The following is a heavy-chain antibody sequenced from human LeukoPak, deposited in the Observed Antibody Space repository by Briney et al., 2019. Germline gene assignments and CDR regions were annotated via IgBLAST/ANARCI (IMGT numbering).Heavy chain of an antibody. V-gene: IGHV4-61*01. J-gene: IGHJ4*02. Sequence: PSQTLSLTCTVSGGSISSGSYYWSWIRQPPGKGLEWIGYIYYSGSTNYNPSLKSRVTISVDTSKNQFSLKLSSVTAADTAVYYCARMRAEIDYWGQGTLVTVSS. CDR2: IYYSGST. CDR1: GGSISSGSYY. CDR3: ARMRAEIDY. D-gene: IGHD6-19*01.